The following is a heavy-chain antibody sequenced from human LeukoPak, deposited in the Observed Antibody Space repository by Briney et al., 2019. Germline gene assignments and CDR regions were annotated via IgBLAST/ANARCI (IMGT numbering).Heavy chain of an antibody. V-gene: IGHV3-30-3*01. Sequence: GGSLRLSCAASGFTFSSYAMHWVRQAPGKGLEWVAVISYDGSNKYYADSVKGRFTISRDNSKNTLYLQMNSLRAEDTAVYYCAKEEWELPFDYWGQGTLVTVSS. CDR3: AKEEWELPFDY. J-gene: IGHJ4*02. D-gene: IGHD1-26*01. CDR2: ISYDGSNK. CDR1: GFTFSSYA.